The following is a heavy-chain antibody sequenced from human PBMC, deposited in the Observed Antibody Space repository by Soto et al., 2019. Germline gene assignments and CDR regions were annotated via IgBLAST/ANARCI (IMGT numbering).Heavy chain of an antibody. CDR1: GGSISSYY. CDR3: ARVPWDDYGDYRIDY. J-gene: IGHJ4*02. CDR2: IYYSGST. D-gene: IGHD4-17*01. Sequence: SETLSLTCTVSGGSISSYYWSWIRQPPGKVLEWIGYIYYSGSTNYNPSLKSRVTISVDTSKNQFSLKLSSVTAADMALYYCARVPWDDYGDYRIDYWGQGTLVTVSS. V-gene: IGHV4-59*01.